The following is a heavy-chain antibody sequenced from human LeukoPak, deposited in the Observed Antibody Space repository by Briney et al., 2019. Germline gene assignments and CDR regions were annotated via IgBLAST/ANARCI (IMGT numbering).Heavy chain of an antibody. CDR2: ISPRSGDT. Sequence: ASVKVSCKASGYSFTDYYMHWVRQAPGQGLEWMGWISPRSGDTSYAQKFQGRVTMTRDTSINTVDMDLSGLTSDDTAVFYCARGREIHGGSDTKLDDYWGQGTLVTASS. CDR3: ARGREIHGGSDTKLDDY. CDR1: GYSFTDYY. D-gene: IGHD3-10*01. V-gene: IGHV1-2*02. J-gene: IGHJ4*02.